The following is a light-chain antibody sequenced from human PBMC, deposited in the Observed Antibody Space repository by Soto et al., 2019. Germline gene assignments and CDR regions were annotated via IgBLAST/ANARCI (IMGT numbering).Light chain of an antibody. CDR3: QQYGSSPIT. J-gene: IGKJ5*01. CDR1: QSVSSSY. CDR2: VAS. Sequence: EIVLTQSPGTLSLSPGERATLSCRASQSVSSSYLAWYQQRPGQAPRLLIYVASNRATGTPDRFSGSGSGTDFTLTISRLEPEDFAVYYCQQYGSSPITFGQGTRL. V-gene: IGKV3-20*01.